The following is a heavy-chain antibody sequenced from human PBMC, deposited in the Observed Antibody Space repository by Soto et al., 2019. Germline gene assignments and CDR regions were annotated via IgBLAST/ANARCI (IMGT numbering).Heavy chain of an antibody. CDR1: GFTFSSYD. D-gene: IGHD2-2*01. CDR3: GRDADTSFDP. Sequence: GGSLRLSCAASGFTFSSYDMHWVRQATGKGLEWVSAIGTAGGTYYPGSVKGGFTISRENAKNSLYLQMNCLRDEVADGYCCGRDADTSFDPWGQGTLVTVSS. CDR2: IGTAGGT. V-gene: IGHV3-13*01. J-gene: IGHJ5*02.